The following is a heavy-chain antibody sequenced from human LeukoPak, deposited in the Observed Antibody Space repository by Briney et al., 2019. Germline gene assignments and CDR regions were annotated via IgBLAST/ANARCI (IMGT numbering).Heavy chain of an antibody. CDR2: IYSGDGA. Sequence: GGSLRLSCAASGFTVSSNYMSWVRQAPGKGLEWVSVIYSGDGAYYADSVKGRFTISRDNSRTTLYLQMNSLRAEDTAVYYCARIVNSAAGGSFDYYYYMDVWGKGTTVTVSS. D-gene: IGHD6-13*01. V-gene: IGHV3-53*01. J-gene: IGHJ6*03. CDR3: ARIVNSAAGGSFDYYYYMDV. CDR1: GFTVSSNY.